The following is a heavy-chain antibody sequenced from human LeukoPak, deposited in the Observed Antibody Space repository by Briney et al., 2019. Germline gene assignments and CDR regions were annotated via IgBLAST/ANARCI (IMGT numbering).Heavy chain of an antibody. CDR2: ISGSGGST. D-gene: IGHD6-19*01. J-gene: IGHJ5*02. CDR1: GSTFSSYA. Sequence: GGSLRLSCAASGSTFSSYAMSWVRQAPGKGLEWVSAISGSGGSTYYADSVKGRFTISRDNSKNTLYLQMNSLRAEDTAVYYCAKDLSVDVSIAVAGTNWFDPWGQGTLVTVSS. CDR3: AKDLSVDVSIAVAGTNWFDP. V-gene: IGHV3-23*01.